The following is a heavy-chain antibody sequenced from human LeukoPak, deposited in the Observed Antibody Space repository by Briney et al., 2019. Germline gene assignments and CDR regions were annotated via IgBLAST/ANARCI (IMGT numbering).Heavy chain of an antibody. CDR1: GFTFSNAW. J-gene: IGHJ5*02. V-gene: IGHV3-15*01. D-gene: IGHD2-2*01. CDR3: TTDEGREIYYCSSSSCYQTRFDP. Sequence: PGGSLRLSCAASGFTFSNAWMSWVRQAPGKGLEWVGRIKSKTDGGTTDYAAPVKGRFTISRDDSKNTLYLQMNSLKTEDTAVYYCTTDEGREIYYCSSSSCYQTRFDPWGQGTLVTVSS. CDR2: IKSKTDGGTT.